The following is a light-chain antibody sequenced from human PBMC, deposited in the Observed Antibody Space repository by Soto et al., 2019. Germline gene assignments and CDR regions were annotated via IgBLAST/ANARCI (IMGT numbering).Light chain of an antibody. Sequence: QSALTQPRSVSGSPGQSVTISCTGTSSDVGGYNYVSWYQQHPGKAPKLMIYDVSKRPSGVPDRFSGSKSGNTASLTISGLQAEDEADDYCFSYAGSYVVFGGGTKLTVL. CDR1: SSDVGGYNY. CDR3: FSYAGSYVV. V-gene: IGLV2-11*01. J-gene: IGLJ2*01. CDR2: DVS.